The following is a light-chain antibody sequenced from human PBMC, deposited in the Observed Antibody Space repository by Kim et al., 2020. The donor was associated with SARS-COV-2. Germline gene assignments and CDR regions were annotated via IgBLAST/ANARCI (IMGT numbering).Light chain of an antibody. CDR1: SNNLGNQG. Sequence: RHTDTPTDTGSSNNLGNQGAPCVQQHQCHPPKLLSYRNNNRPSGISERLSASRSGNTASLTITGLQPEDEADYYCSAWDNSLSAWVFGGGTQLTVL. V-gene: IGLV10-54*01. CDR3: SAWDNSLSAWV. J-gene: IGLJ3*02. CDR2: RNN.